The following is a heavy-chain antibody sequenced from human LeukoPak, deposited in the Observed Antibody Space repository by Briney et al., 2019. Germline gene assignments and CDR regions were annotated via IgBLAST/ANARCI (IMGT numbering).Heavy chain of an antibody. J-gene: IGHJ5*02. CDR1: GGSFSGYY. D-gene: IGHD3-10*01. CDR2: INHSGST. V-gene: IGHV4-34*01. CDR3: ARDKTYYYGSGSLNWFDP. Sequence: SETLSLTCAVYGGSFSGYYWSWIRRPPGKGLEWIGEINHSGSTNYNPSLKSRVTISVDTPKNQFSLKLSSVTAADTAVYYCARDKTYYYGSGSLNWFDPWGQGTLVTVSS.